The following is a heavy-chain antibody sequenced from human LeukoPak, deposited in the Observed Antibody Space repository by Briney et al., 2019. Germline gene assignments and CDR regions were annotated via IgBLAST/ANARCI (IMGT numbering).Heavy chain of an antibody. D-gene: IGHD5-18*01. CDR2: ISHSGST. Sequence: SETLSLTCAVSGYSISSGYYWGWIRQSPGKGPDWIGSISHSGSTYYNPSLRSRVTISIDTSKNQFSLRLSSVTATDTAVYYCARVGGYGYGNYYFNYWGQGTLVTVSS. V-gene: IGHV4-38-2*01. J-gene: IGHJ4*02. CDR1: GYSISSGYY. CDR3: ARVGGYGYGNYYFNY.